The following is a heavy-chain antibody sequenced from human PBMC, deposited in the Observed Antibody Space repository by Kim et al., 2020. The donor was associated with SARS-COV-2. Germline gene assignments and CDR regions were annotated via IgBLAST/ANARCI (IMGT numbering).Heavy chain of an antibody. D-gene: IGHD3-3*01. CDR1: GGSISSYY. V-gene: IGHV4-59*01. CDR3: ARDQGITIFGVVIPPYYGMDV. Sequence: SETLSLTCTVSGGSISSYYWSWIRQPPAKGLEWIGYIYYSGSTNYNPSLKSRVTISVDTSKNQFSLKLSSVTAADTAVYYCARDQGITIFGVVIPPYYGMDVWGQGTTVTVSS. J-gene: IGHJ6*02. CDR2: IYYSGST.